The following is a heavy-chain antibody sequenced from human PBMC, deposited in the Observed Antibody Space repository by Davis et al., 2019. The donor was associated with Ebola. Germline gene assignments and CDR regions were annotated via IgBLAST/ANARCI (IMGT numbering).Heavy chain of an antibody. CDR1: GFTFSSYA. CDR3: AKSGLSFGVVKYHYGMDV. CDR2: ISGSGGST. V-gene: IGHV3-23*01. Sequence: PGGSLRLSCAASGFTFSSYAMSWVRQAPGKGLEWVSAISGSGGSTYYADSVKGRFTIPRDNSKKTLYLQMNSLRAEDTAVYYCAKSGLSFGVVKYHYGMDVWGKGTTVTVSS. J-gene: IGHJ6*04. D-gene: IGHD3-3*01.